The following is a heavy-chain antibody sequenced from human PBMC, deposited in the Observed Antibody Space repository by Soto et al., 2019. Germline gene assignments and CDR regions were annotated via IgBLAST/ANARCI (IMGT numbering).Heavy chain of an antibody. CDR1: GFTFDDYT. J-gene: IGHJ4*02. Sequence: EVQLVESGGVVVQPGGSLRLSCAASGFTFDDYTMHWVRQAPGKGLEWVSLISWDGGSTYYADSVKGRFTISRDNSKNSLYLQMNSRRTEDTALYYCAKDAGDVDTAMVTGYFDYWGQGTLVTVSS. CDR2: ISWDGGST. D-gene: IGHD5-18*01. V-gene: IGHV3-43*01. CDR3: AKDAGDVDTAMVTGYFDY.